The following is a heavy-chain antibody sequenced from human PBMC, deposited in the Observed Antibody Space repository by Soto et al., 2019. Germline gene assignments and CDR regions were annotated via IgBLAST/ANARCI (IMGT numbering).Heavy chain of an antibody. J-gene: IGHJ6*03. V-gene: IGHV5-51*01. CDR3: ARGAEQYYDFWSGYSNRENYYYYMDV. CDR2: IYPGDSDT. CDR1: GYSFTSYW. D-gene: IGHD3-3*01. Sequence: GESLKISCKGSGYSFTSYWIGWVRQMPGKGLEWMGIIYPGDSDTRYSPSFQGQVTISADKSISTAYLQWSSLKASDTAMYYCARGAEQYYDFWSGYSNRENYYYYMDVWGKGTTVTVSS.